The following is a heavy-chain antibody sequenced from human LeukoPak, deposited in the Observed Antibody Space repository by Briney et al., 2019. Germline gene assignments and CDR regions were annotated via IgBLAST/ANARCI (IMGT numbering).Heavy chain of an antibody. CDR1: GFTFSSYW. D-gene: IGHD1-26*01. V-gene: IGHV3-7*01. CDR3: ARGSLPYSGSYHNH. Sequence: GGSLRLSCAASGFTFSSYWMSWVRQAPGKGPEWVANIKQDGSERHYVDSVKGRFTISRDNAKNSLYLQMNSLRAEDTAVYYCARGSLPYSGSYHNHWGQGTLVTVSP. CDR2: IKQDGSER. J-gene: IGHJ5*02.